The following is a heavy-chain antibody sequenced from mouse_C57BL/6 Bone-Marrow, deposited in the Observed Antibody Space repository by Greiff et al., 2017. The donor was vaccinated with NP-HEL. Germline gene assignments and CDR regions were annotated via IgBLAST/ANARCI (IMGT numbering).Heavy chain of an antibody. CDR1: GFTFSAFY. CDR2: SRNKANDYTT. V-gene: IGHV7-1*01. D-gene: IGHD1-1*01. Sequence: EVKLVESGGGLVQSGRSLRLSCATSGFTFSAFYMEWVRQAPGKGLEWIAASRNKANDYTTEYSASVKGRFIVSRDTSQSILYLQMNALRAEDSAIYYCSRDALANLYWYFDVWGTGTTVTVSS. J-gene: IGHJ1*03. CDR3: SRDALANLYWYFDV.